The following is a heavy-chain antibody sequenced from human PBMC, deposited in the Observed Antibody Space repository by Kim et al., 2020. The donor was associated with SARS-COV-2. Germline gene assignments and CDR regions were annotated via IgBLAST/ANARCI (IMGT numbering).Heavy chain of an antibody. J-gene: IGHJ5*02. Sequence: SETLSLTCAVYGGTFSGYYWSWIRQAPGKGLEWIGEINHSGSSNYNPSLKSRVTISVDTSKNQSSLKLSSVTAADTAVYYCAREYSSSWYVWFDTWGQGT. CDR1: GGTFSGYY. CDR2: INHSGSS. CDR3: AREYSSSWYVWFDT. D-gene: IGHD6-13*01. V-gene: IGHV4-34*01.